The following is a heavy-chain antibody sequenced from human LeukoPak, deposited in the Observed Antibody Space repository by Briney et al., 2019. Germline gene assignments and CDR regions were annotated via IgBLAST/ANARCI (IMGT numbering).Heavy chain of an antibody. CDR1: GGSISSSSYY. CDR3: AGGGDKTIGIIDF. D-gene: IGHD2/OR15-2a*01. CDR2: IYYSGST. J-gene: IGHJ4*01. V-gene: IGHV4-39*07. Sequence: SETLSLTCTVSGGSISSSSYYWGWIRQPPGKGLEWIGSIYYSGSTYYNPSLKSRVTISVDTSKNQFSLKLSSATAADTAVYYLAGGGDKTIGIIDFLGQGTL.